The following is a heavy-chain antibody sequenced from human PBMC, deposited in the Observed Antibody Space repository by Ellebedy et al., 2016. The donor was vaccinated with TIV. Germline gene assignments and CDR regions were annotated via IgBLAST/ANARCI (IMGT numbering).Heavy chain of an antibody. D-gene: IGHD5-12*01. J-gene: IGHJ6*02. CDR2: IYYSGST. V-gene: IGHV4-39*01. Sequence: MPSETLSLTCTVSGGSISSSSYYWGWIRQPPGKGLEWIGSIYYSGSTYYNPSLKSRVTISVDTSKNQFSLKLSSVTAADTAVYYCAGPGIVATEVWHYYYYGMDVWGQGTTVTVSS. CDR3: AGPGIVATEVWHYYYYGMDV. CDR1: GGSISSSSYY.